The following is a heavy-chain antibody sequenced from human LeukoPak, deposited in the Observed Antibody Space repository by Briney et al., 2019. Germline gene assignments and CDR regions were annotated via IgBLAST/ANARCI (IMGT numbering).Heavy chain of an antibody. J-gene: IGHJ4*02. V-gene: IGHV3-23*01. D-gene: IGHD3-10*01. CDR1: GFTFSSYA. Sequence: PGGPLRLSCAASGFTFSSYAMSWVRQAPGKGLQWVSAISRGGDSPYYADSVKGRFTISRDNSRNTLYLQMNSLRAEDTAIYYCAKEVYGSGPYYLDYWGQGTLVTVSS. CDR2: ISRGGDSP. CDR3: AKEVYGSGPYYLDY.